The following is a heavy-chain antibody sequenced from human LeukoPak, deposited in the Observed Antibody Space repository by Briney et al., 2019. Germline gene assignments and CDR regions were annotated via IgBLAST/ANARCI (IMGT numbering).Heavy chain of an antibody. J-gene: IGHJ6*02. V-gene: IGHV1-18*01. D-gene: IGHD6-19*01. CDR2: ISAYNGNT. CDR1: GYTFTSYG. Sequence: ASVKVSCKASGYTFTSYGISWVRQAPGQGLEWMGWISAYNGNTNYAQKLQGRVTMTIDTSTSTAYMELRSLRSDDTAVYYCARDDRLDAGYYYYGMDVWGQGTTVTVSS. CDR3: ARDDRLDAGYYYYGMDV.